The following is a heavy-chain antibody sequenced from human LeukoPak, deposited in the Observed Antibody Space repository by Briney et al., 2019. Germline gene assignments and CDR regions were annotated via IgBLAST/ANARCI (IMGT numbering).Heavy chain of an antibody. D-gene: IGHD6-19*01. CDR3: AKDPEYSSGETDY. CDR1: GFTFSSYA. Sequence: GGSLRLSCVASGFTFSSYAMHWVRQTPGKGLEYVSGINSNGGSTHYANSVKGRFTISRDNSKNTLYLQMNSLRAEDTAVYYCAKDPEYSSGETDYWGQGTLVTVSS. J-gene: IGHJ4*02. V-gene: IGHV3-64*01. CDR2: INSNGGST.